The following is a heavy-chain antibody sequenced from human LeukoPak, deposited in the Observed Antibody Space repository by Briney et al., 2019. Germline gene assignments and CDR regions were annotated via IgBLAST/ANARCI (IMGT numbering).Heavy chain of an antibody. J-gene: IGHJ5*02. CDR1: GGSISSGDYY. CDR2: ISNRGGS. D-gene: IGHD6-13*01. Sequence: PSETLSLTCTVSGGSISSGDYYWSWLRQHPGTGLEWIAYISNRGGSYYNPSLKSRVTLSVDTSKNLFSLKLTSVTAADTAVYYCARDSLDQQLFNQGWFDPWGQGTLVTVSS. CDR3: ARDSLDQQLFNQGWFDP. V-gene: IGHV4-31*03.